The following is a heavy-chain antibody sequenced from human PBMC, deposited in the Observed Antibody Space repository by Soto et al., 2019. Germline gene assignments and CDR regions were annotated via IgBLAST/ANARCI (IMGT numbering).Heavy chain of an antibody. CDR2: ISYDGVNK. CDR3: AKETSSLSFDY. D-gene: IGHD2-2*01. Sequence: TGGSLRLSCAASGFTFSNYGMHWVRQAPGKGLEWVAVISYDGVNKYYGDSVKGRFTISRDNSKNTLYLQMNSLRPEDTAVYYCAKETSSLSFDYWGQGTLVTVSS. J-gene: IGHJ4*02. CDR1: GFTFSNYG. V-gene: IGHV3-30*18.